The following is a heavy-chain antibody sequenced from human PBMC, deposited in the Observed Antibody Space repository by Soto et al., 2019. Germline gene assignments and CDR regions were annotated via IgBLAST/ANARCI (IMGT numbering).Heavy chain of an antibody. V-gene: IGHV1-69*06. D-gene: IGHD1-26*01. CDR3: ARGWETVGTTTPFAY. CDR1: GGTFSNYA. J-gene: IGHJ4*02. CDR2: IIPIFGTP. Sequence: QVQLVQSGAEVKKPGSSVKVSWKASGGTFSNYAISWVRQAPGQGLEWMGGIIPIFGTPNYAQKFQGRVTIAADKSTSTAYMEVRNLRSDDTAVYYCARGWETVGTTTPFAYWGQGTLVTVSS.